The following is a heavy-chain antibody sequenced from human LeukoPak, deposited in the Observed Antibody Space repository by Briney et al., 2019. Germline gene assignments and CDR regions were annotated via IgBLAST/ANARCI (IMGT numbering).Heavy chain of an antibody. CDR3: VKDRTASSGSFDF. CDR2: ISWNSVGI. D-gene: IGHD3-22*01. J-gene: IGHJ4*02. V-gene: IGHV3-9*01. CDR1: GFTFDDYA. Sequence: GRSLRLSCAASGFTFDDYAVHWVRQVPGKGLEWVSGISWNSVGIGYADSLKGRFTISRDNAKNSLYLQMNSLRAEDTAFYHCVKDRTASSGSFDFWGQGTLVTVSS.